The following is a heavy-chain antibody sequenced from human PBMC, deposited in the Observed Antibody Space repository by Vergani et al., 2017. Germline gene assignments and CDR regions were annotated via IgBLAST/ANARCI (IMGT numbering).Heavy chain of an antibody. CDR3: ARHKEQLVPGNYYYYYYMDV. CDR1: GGSVDSRKHY. CDR2: IYYSGST. Sequence: QVLLQESGPGLVKPSETLSLTCTVSGGSVDSRKHYWGWIRQPPGKGLEWIGTIYYSGSTYYNPSLKSRVTISVGTSKNQFSLKLNSVTAADTAVYYCARHKEQLVPGNYYYYYYMDVWGKGTTVTVSS. V-gene: IGHV4-39*01. D-gene: IGHD6-13*01. J-gene: IGHJ6*03.